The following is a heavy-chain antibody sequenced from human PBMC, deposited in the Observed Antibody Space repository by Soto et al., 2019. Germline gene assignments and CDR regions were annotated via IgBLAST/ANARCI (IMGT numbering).Heavy chain of an antibody. Sequence: SETLSLTCTVSGGSISSGGYYWSWIRQHPGKGLEWIGYIYYSGSTYYNPSLKSRVTISVDTSKNQFSLKLSSVTAADTAVYYCARSPSNYDYVWGGYQNLYYFDYWGQGTLVTVSS. CDR3: ARSPSNYDYVWGGYQNLYYFDY. J-gene: IGHJ4*02. V-gene: IGHV4-31*03. CDR2: IYYSGST. CDR1: GGSISSGGYY. D-gene: IGHD3-16*02.